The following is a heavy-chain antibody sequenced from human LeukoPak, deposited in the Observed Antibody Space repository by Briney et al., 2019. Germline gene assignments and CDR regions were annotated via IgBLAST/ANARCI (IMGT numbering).Heavy chain of an antibody. Sequence: HPGGSLRLSCAASGFTVSSNYMSWVRQAPGKGLEWVSVIYSGGSTYYADSVKGRFTISRDNSKNTLYLQMNSLGAEDTAVYYCARGRPSKYSSGWYFVYWGQGTLVTVSS. CDR3: ARGRPSKYSSGWYFVY. D-gene: IGHD6-19*01. CDR1: GFTVSSNY. CDR2: IYSGGST. J-gene: IGHJ4*02. V-gene: IGHV3-53*01.